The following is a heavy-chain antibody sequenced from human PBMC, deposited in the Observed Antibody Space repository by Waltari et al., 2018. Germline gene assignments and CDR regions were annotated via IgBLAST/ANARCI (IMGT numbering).Heavy chain of an antibody. Sequence: QVQLQESGPGLVKPSETLSLTCTVSGDSFGSNYWSWIRQPPGKGLEWIGYFYYTGRTNYNPSLQSRVTISVDTSKNEFSLKLKSVTAADTAVYYCARVDSYEKFLDYWGQGALVSVSS. CDR1: GDSFGSNY. D-gene: IGHD5-12*01. CDR2: FYYTGRT. V-gene: IGHV4-59*01. CDR3: ARVDSYEKFLDY. J-gene: IGHJ4*02.